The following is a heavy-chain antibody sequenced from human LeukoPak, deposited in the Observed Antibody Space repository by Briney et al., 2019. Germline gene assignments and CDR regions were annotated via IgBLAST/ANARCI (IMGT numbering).Heavy chain of an antibody. CDR3: ARSLYGAGDY. Sequence: GGSLRLSCAASGFTFRSYAMSWVRQAPGKGLEWVSAVGGSGGDTYYADSVKGRFTISRDNAKNSLYLQMNNLRAEDTAVYYCARSLYGAGDYWGQGTLVTVSS. D-gene: IGHD4-17*01. CDR1: GFTFRSYA. CDR2: VGGSGGDT. J-gene: IGHJ4*02. V-gene: IGHV3-23*01.